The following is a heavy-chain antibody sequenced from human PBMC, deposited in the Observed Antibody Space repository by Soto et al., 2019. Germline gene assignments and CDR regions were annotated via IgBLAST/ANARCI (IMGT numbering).Heavy chain of an antibody. CDR2: IFYSGST. D-gene: IGHD3-10*02. J-gene: IGHJ5*01. V-gene: IGHV4-59*01. CDR3: ASMIGDPVLSFDS. Sequence: QVQLQESGPGLVKPSETLSLTCTVSGGSISSYYWSWIRQPPGKGLEWIGFIFYSGSTSYNPSLKSRVTISISTSECPFSLKLTSVNAADTAVYYCASMIGDPVLSFDSWGQGTLVAVSS. CDR1: GGSISSYY.